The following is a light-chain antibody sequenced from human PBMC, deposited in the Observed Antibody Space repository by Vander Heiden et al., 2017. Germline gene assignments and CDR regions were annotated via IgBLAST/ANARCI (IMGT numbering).Light chain of an antibody. V-gene: IGLV3-25*03. CDR1: ALPKQY. CDR2: RDS. CDR3: QSADSSGTYVV. Sequence: SYELTQPPAVPASPGQTASITCSGDALPKQYAYWYQQKPGQAPVLVIYRDSERPSGIPERFSGSSSGTTVTLTISGVQAEDEADYYCQSADSSGTYVVFGGGTKLTVL. J-gene: IGLJ2*01.